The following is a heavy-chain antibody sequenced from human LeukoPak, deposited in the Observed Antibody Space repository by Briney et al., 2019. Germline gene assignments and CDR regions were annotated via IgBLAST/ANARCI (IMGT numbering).Heavy chain of an antibody. J-gene: IGHJ5*02. Sequence: SETLSLTCTVSGGSISSGDYYWSWIRQPPGKGLEWIGYIYYSGSTYYNPSLKSRVTISVDTSKNQFSLKLSSVTAADTAVYYCARANYYGSGSYSNWFDPWGQGTLVTVSS. D-gene: IGHD3-10*01. CDR3: ARANYYGSGSYSNWFDP. V-gene: IGHV4-30-4*01. CDR1: GGSISSGDYY. CDR2: IYYSGST.